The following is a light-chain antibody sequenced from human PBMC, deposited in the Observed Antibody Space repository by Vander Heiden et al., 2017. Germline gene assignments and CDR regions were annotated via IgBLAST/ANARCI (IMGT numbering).Light chain of an antibody. CDR1: SSDFGTYNV. CDR3: CSYASSSTWV. CDR2: EVS. V-gene: IGLV2-23*02. J-gene: IGLJ3*02. Sequence: QSALTQPAAGSGAAGRLITHSCTGTSSDFGTYNVVSWYQQHPGKAPKLMIYEVSKRPSGVSNRFSGSKSGNTASLTISGLQAEDEADYYCCSYASSSTWVFGGGTKLTVL.